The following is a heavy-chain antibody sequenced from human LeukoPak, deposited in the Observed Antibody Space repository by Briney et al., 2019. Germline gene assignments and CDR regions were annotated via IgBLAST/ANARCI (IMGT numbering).Heavy chain of an antibody. Sequence: GGSLRLSCAASGFTVSSYWMSWVRQAPGKGLEWVANIKQDGSEKYYADSVKGRFTISRDNSKNSLYLQMNSLRAEDTAVYYCASGSYYDRSERGFDYWGQGTLVTVSS. J-gene: IGHJ4*02. CDR3: ASGSYYDRSERGFDY. D-gene: IGHD3-22*01. CDR2: IKQDGSEK. V-gene: IGHV3-7*03. CDR1: GFTVSSYW.